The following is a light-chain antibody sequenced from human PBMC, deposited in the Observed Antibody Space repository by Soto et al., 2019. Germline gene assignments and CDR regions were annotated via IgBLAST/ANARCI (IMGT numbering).Light chain of an antibody. CDR1: QSISRW. CDR3: QQFNSFPIT. Sequence: IQMTQPPATLSSSVGEGITITCLASQSISRWLTWYQQKPGKAPQLLIYEASSLESGVPSRFSGSGSGTEFTLTIGGLQPDDFVTYYCQQFNSFPITFGQGTGLEIK. V-gene: IGKV1-5*01. J-gene: IGKJ5*01. CDR2: EAS.